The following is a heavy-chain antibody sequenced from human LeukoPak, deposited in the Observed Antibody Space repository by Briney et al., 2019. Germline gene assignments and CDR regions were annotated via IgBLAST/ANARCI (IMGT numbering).Heavy chain of an antibody. D-gene: IGHD3-3*01. V-gene: IGHV4-39*01. CDR1: GGSISSSSYY. J-gene: IGHJ4*02. CDR3: ARSFGVVITLDY. CDR2: IYYSGST. Sequence: SETLSLTCTVSGGSISSSSYYWGWIRQPPGKGLEWIGSIYYSGSTYYNPSLKSRVTISVDTSKNQFSLKLSSVTAADTAVYYCARSFGVVITLDYWGQGTLVTVSS.